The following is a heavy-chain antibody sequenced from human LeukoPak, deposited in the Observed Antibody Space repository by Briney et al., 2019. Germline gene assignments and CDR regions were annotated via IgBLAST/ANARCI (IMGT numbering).Heavy chain of an antibody. CDR2: ISWNSGRI. CDR1: GFIFDDYA. Sequence: PGRSLRLSCAASGFIFDDYAMHWVRQAPGKGLEWVSGISWNSGRIDYADSVKGRFTISRDNAKNSLYLQMNSLRAEDTALYYCARDPYDSSGYRTYYFDYWGQGTLVTVSS. V-gene: IGHV3-9*01. CDR3: ARDPYDSSGYRTYYFDY. J-gene: IGHJ4*02. D-gene: IGHD3-22*01.